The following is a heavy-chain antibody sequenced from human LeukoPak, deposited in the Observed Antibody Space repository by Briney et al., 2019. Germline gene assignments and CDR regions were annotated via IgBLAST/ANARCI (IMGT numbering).Heavy chain of an antibody. CDR1: GYTFTSYG. V-gene: IGHV1-18*01. D-gene: IGHD3-16*02. CDR2: ISAYNGNT. Sequence: ASVKVSCKASGYTFTSYGISWVRQAPGQGLEWMGWISAYNGNTNYAQKLQGRVTMTTDTSTSTAYMELRSLTSDDTAVYHCARALSGVRYYYFDYWGQGTLVTVSS. J-gene: IGHJ4*02. CDR3: ARALSGVRYYYFDY.